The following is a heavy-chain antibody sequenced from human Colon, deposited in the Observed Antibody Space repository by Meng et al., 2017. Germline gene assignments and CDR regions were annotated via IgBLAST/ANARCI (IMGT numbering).Heavy chain of an antibody. Sequence: QPQPQEVGAGPGKPLEAPFLTRTVSGGSINIPGYYWGWIRQPPGQGLEWIGSIGHAGALYYTPSLKSRVTVSIDTSANQFHLTLTSVTAADTAVYYCVRSSGWVKTGFDPWGQGTLVTVSS. D-gene: IGHD6-19*01. J-gene: IGHJ5*02. V-gene: IGHV4-39*01. CDR2: IGHAGAL. CDR3: VRSSGWVKTGFDP. CDR1: GGSINIPGYY.